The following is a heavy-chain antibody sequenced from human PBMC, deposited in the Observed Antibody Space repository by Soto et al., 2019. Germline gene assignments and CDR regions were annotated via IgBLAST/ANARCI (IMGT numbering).Heavy chain of an antibody. Sequence: HPGGSLRLSCAASGFTFSSYAMSWVRQAPGKGLEWVSAISGSGGSTYYADSVKGRFTISRDNSKNTLYLQMNSLRAEDTAVYYCAKDGVVVPAAMNFDYWGQGTLVTVSS. V-gene: IGHV3-23*01. CDR2: ISGSGGST. CDR1: GFTFSSYA. D-gene: IGHD2-2*01. J-gene: IGHJ4*02. CDR3: AKDGVVVPAAMNFDY.